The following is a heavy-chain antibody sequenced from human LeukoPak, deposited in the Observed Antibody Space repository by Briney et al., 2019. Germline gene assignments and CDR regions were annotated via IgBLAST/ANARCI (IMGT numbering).Heavy chain of an antibody. J-gene: IGHJ5*01. D-gene: IGHD3-10*01. Sequence: SETLSLTCTVSDYSISSGYYWGWIRQPPGKGLEWIGEINHSGSANYNPSLKSRVTILLDMSKNQFSLNLSSVTAADTAVYYCARRPRGVIIKTWFDSWGQGTLVTVSS. V-gene: IGHV4-38-2*02. CDR1: DYSISSGYY. CDR2: INHSGSA. CDR3: ARRPRGVIIKTWFDS.